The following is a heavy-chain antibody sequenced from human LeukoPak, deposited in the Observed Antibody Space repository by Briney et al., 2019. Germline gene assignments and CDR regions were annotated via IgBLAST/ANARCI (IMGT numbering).Heavy chain of an antibody. V-gene: IGHV3-23*01. CDR1: GFTFSSYA. CDR3: AKDRQDSSGWYPDPAGGY. D-gene: IGHD6-19*01. J-gene: IGHJ4*02. CDR2: ISGSGGGT. Sequence: GGSLRLSCAASGFTFSSYAMSWVRQAPGKGLEWVSAISGSGGGTYYADSVKGRFTISRDNSKNTLYLQMNSLRAEDTAVYYCAKDRQDSSGWYPDPAGGYWGQGTLVTVSS.